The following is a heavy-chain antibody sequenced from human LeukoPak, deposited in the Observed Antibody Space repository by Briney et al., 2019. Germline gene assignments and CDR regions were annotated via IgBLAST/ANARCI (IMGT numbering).Heavy chain of an antibody. CDR1: GASISSYY. CDR3: ARGARANWFDP. J-gene: IGHJ5*02. V-gene: IGHV4-59*01. CDR2: IYYSGST. Sequence: ASETLSLTCTVPGASISSYYWSWIRQPPGKGLEWIGYIYYSGSTNYNPSLKSRVTISVDTSKNQFSLKLSSVTAADTAVYYCARGARANWFDPWGQGTLVTVSS.